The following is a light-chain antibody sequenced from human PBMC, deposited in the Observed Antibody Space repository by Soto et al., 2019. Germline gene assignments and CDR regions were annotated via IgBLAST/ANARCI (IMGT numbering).Light chain of an antibody. CDR3: MQAIQAPRT. Sequence: DIVLTQSPLSLPVTPGEPASISCRSSQSLLHSNGNINLDWYLQKPGQSPQLLIYLGSIRASGVPHRFSGSGSGTDFTLKITRVEAEDVGVYYCMQAIQAPRTFGRGTKVEIK. CDR1: QSLLHSNGNIN. CDR2: LGS. V-gene: IGKV2-28*01. J-gene: IGKJ1*01.